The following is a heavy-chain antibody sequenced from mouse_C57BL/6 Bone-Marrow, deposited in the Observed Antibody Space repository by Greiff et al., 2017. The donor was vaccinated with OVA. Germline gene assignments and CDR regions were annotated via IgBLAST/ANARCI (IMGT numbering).Heavy chain of an antibody. CDR2: IDPENGDT. CDR1: GFNIKDDY. D-gene: IGHD3-2*02. J-gene: IGHJ2*01. CDR3: TARDSSGPDYFDY. V-gene: IGHV14-4*01. Sequence: EVQLVESGAELVRPGASVKLSCTASGFNIKDDYMHWVKQRPEQGLEWIGWIDPENGDTEYASKFQGKATITADTSSNTAYLQRSSLTAEDTAVYYCTARDSSGPDYFDYWGQGTTLTVSS.